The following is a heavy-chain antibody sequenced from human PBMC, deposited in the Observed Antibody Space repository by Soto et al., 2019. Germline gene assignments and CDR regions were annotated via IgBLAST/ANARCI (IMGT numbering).Heavy chain of an antibody. CDR1: GGSISSGDYY. CDR2: IYYSGST. J-gene: IGHJ5*02. V-gene: IGHV4-30-4*01. Sequence: PSETLSLTCTVSGGSISSGDYYWSWIRQPPGKGLEWIGYIYYSGSTYYNPSLKSRVTISVDTSKNQFSLKLSSVTAADTAVYYRARAPSNWFDLWGQGTLVTVYS. CDR3: ARAPSNWFDL.